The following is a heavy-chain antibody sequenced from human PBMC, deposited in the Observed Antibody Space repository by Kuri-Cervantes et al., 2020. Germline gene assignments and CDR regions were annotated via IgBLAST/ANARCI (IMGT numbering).Heavy chain of an antibody. CDR2: IYSGGST. Sequence: GGSLRLSCAASGFTVSSNYMSWVRQAPGKGLEWVSGIYSGGSTYYADSVKGRFTISRDNSKNTLYLQMNSLRAEDTAVYYCARPYIYYDSSGYFPDAFDIWGQGTMVTVSS. V-gene: IGHV3-66*04. CDR1: GFTVSSNY. J-gene: IGHJ3*02. D-gene: IGHD3-22*01. CDR3: ARPYIYYDSSGYFPDAFDI.